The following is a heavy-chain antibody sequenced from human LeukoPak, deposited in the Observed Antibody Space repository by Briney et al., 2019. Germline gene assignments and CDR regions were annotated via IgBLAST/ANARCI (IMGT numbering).Heavy chain of an antibody. CDR3: AKDGYDFWSAYQIDL. CDR2: ISGSDRST. J-gene: IGHJ5*02. CDR1: GYTFSNYA. D-gene: IGHD3-3*01. V-gene: IGHV3-23*01. Sequence: GGSLRLSCAASGYTFSNYAMTWVRHAPGKGLEWVSAISGSDRSTYYSDSVTGRFSIYRDNAKNTLYLQMTSLRTDDTAVYYCAKDGYDFWSAYQIDLWGQGTLVTVSS.